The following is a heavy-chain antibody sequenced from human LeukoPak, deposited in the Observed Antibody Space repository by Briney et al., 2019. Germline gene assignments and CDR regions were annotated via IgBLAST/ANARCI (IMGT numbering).Heavy chain of an antibody. D-gene: IGHD6-19*01. CDR2: IIPIFGTA. CDR1: GGTFSSYA. CDR3: ARTSGWYAKRDAFDI. V-gene: IGHV1-69*13. J-gene: IGHJ3*02. Sequence: SVKVSCKASGGTFSSYAISWVRQAPGQGLEWMGGIIPIFGTANYAQKFQGRVTITADESTSTAYMELSSLRSEDTAVYYCARTSGWYAKRDAFDIWGQGTMVTVSS.